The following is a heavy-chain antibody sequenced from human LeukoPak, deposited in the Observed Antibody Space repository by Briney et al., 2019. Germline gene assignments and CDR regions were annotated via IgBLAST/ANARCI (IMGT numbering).Heavy chain of an antibody. Sequence: GGSLRLSCAASKFTFSTYWMSWVRQAPGKGLEWVANIKRDGSDKYYVDSVKGRFTLSRDNAKNSLYLQMNSLRAEDTAVYYCARGPTRANSSDYWGQGTLVTVSS. V-gene: IGHV3-7*01. D-gene: IGHD2/OR15-2a*01. J-gene: IGHJ4*02. CDR2: IKRDGSDK. CDR1: KFTFSTYW. CDR3: ARGPTRANSSDY.